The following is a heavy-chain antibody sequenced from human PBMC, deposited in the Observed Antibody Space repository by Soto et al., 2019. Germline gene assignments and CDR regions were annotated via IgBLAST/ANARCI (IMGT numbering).Heavy chain of an antibody. CDR3: ASVSALGGGYAS. V-gene: IGHV6-1*01. J-gene: IGHJ5*02. CDR2: TFYRSNWNY. D-gene: IGHD3-16*01. Sequence: SQTLSPTCAISGDSVSSNVAAWTWIRQSPSRGLEWLGRTFYRSNWNYNYAVSVTGRMTINPDTSRNQSSLQLNSVTPEDTAVYYCASVSALGGGYASWGQGTMVTVS. CDR1: GDSVSSNVAA.